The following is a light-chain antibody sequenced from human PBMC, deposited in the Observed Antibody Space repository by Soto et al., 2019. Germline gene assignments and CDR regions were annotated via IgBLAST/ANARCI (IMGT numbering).Light chain of an antibody. Sequence: DIQRTQSPSTLSGSLGDRFTITCRASQTISSWLAWYQQKPGKAPKLLIYKASTLESGVPSRFSGSGSGTEFTLTISSLQPDDFATYYCQPYNSYSQTVGGGTKVEIK. V-gene: IGKV1-5*03. CDR2: KAS. CDR3: QPYNSYSQT. J-gene: IGKJ4*01. CDR1: QTISSW.